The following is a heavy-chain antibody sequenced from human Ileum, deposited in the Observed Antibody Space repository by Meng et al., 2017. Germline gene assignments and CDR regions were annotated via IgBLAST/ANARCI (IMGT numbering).Heavy chain of an antibody. CDR2: AST. J-gene: IGHJ4*02. D-gene: IGHD7-27*01. Sequence: LQESGPGLVRPSETLSLICTVSGASVTTSHYQWGWIRQPPGKGLEWIGYASTNYNPSLKSRLTISLDTSKNQVSLKLTSVTAADTAVYYCARDHWGSLDYWGQGILVTVSS. CDR1: GASVTTSHYQ. CDR3: ARDHWGSLDY. V-gene: IGHV4-61*01.